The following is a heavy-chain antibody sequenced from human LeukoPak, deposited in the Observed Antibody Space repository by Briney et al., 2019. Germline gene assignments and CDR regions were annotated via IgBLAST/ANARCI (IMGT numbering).Heavy chain of an antibody. Sequence: TSETLSLTCTVSSGSSSSSSYYWAWIRQPPGKGLEWIVSIYYSGSTYYNPSLKSRVTISVYTSKNQFSLKLSSGTASDTAVYYCARHTHYYNSKGFDYCGQGTPVTVSS. CDR2: IYYSGST. CDR1: SGSSSSSSYY. D-gene: IGHD3-22*01. J-gene: IGHJ4*02. CDR3: ARHTHYYNSKGFDY. V-gene: IGHV4-39*01.